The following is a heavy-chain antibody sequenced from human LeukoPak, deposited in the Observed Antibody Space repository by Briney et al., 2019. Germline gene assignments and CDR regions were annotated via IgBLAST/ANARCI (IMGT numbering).Heavy chain of an antibody. CDR1: GGSISSSSYY. D-gene: IGHD3-22*01. Sequence: PSETLSLTCTVSGGSISSSSYYWGWIRQPPGKGLEWIGSIYYSGSTYYNPSLKSRVTISVDTSKNQFSLKLSSVTAADTAVYYCARHTDGYYPVYFDYWGQGTLVTVSS. CDR2: IYYSGST. CDR3: ARHTDGYYPVYFDY. V-gene: IGHV4-39*01. J-gene: IGHJ4*02.